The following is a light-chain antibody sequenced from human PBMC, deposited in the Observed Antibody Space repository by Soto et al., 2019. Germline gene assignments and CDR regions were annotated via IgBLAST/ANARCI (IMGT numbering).Light chain of an antibody. CDR3: QQSYSTPRV. CDR2: AAS. V-gene: IGKV1-39*01. J-gene: IGKJ4*01. CDR1: QSISSY. Sequence: DIQMTQSPSSLSASLGDRVTITCRASQSISSYLNWYQQKPGKAPKLLIYAASSLQSGVPSRFSGSGSGTDFTLTISSLQPEDFATYYCQQSYSTPRVFGGGTKVEIK.